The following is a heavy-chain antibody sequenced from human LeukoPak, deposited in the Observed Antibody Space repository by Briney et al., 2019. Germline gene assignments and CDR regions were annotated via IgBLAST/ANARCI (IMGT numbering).Heavy chain of an antibody. CDR3: AREGRYYGSGSYLYFDY. CDR1: GGTFSSYA. V-gene: IGHV1-69*06. Sequence: SVKVSCKASGGTFSSYAISWVRQAPGQGPEWMGGIIPIFGTANYAQKFQGRVTITADKSTSTAYMELSSLRSEDTAVYYCAREGRYYGSGSYLYFDYWGQGTLVTVSS. CDR2: IIPIFGTA. J-gene: IGHJ4*02. D-gene: IGHD3-10*01.